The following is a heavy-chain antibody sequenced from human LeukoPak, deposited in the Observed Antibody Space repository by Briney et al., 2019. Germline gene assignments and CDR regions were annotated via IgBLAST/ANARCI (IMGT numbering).Heavy chain of an antibody. CDR2: ISSSGSTI. CDR1: GFTFSTYE. Sequence: GGSLRLSCAASGFTFSTYELNWVRQAPGKGLEWVSYISSSGSTIYYADSVKGRFTISRDNAKNSPYLQMNSLRAEDTAVYYCSREPASSLLNYYYYYYGMDVWGQGTTVTVSS. V-gene: IGHV3-48*03. CDR3: SREPASSLLNYYYYYYGMDV. J-gene: IGHJ6*02. D-gene: IGHD3-10*01.